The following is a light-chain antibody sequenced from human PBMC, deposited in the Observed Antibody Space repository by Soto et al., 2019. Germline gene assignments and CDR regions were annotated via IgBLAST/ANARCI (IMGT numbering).Light chain of an antibody. CDR2: DAS. V-gene: IGKV1D-12*01. J-gene: IGKJ4*01. CDR3: QQANSFPLT. CDR1: QGINRW. Sequence: DIQMTQSPSSVSASVGDRVTITCRASQGINRWLAWYQQKLGKAPKLLIFDASSLQSGVPSRFSGSGSGTDFTLTISSLQPEDFATYYYQQANSFPLTFGGGTKVDIK.